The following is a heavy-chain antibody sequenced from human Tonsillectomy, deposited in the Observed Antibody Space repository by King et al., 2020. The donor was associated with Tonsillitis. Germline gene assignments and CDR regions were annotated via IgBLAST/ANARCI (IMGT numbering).Heavy chain of an antibody. CDR1: GYRFSNYW. Sequence: VQLVESGAEVKKPGESLRISCTASGYRFSNYWISWMRQMPGKGLEWMGTINPSASLATYNPSFEGHVTMSVDTSITPAYLQFISLKAPDSTMYYCAIPARGGGAVAWVSWFDPWGQGPLVAVSS. CDR3: AIPARGGGAVAWVSWFDP. CDR2: INPSASLA. V-gene: IGHV5-10-1*03. D-gene: IGHD6-19*01. J-gene: IGHJ5*02.